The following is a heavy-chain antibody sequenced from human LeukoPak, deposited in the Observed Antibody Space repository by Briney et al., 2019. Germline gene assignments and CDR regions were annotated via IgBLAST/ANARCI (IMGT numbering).Heavy chain of an antibody. D-gene: IGHD6-13*01. CDR1: GGSINSGSYY. Sequence: PSETLSLTCTVSGGSINSGSYYWSWIRQPAGKGLEWIGRIYTSGSTNYNPSLKSRVTISVDTSKNQFSLNLSSVTAADTAVYYCARDPLGGTAAGMVYWGQGTLVTVSS. V-gene: IGHV4-61*02. CDR2: IYTSGST. CDR3: ARDPLGGTAAGMVY. J-gene: IGHJ4*02.